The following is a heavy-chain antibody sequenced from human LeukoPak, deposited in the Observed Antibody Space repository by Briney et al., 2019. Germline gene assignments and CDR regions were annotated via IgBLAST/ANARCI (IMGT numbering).Heavy chain of an antibody. J-gene: IGHJ4*02. CDR2: INHSGQT. CDR3: ARDYDSSGYSRFDY. CDR1: GGSFSGYY. V-gene: IGHV4-34*01. Sequence: SETLSLTCAVYGGSFSGYYWSWIRQPPGKGLEWIGEINHSGQTNYNPSLKSRVTISIDTSKNQFSLKLSSVTAADTAVYYCARDYDSSGYSRFDYWGQGTLVTVSS. D-gene: IGHD3-22*01.